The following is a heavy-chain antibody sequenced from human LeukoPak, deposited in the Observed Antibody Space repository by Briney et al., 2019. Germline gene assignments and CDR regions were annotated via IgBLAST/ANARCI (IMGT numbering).Heavy chain of an antibody. V-gene: IGHV1-69*13. CDR3: ARGQADYYDSSGYHWAFDI. CDR1: GYTFTSYY. CDR2: IIPIFGTA. Sequence: SVKVSCKASGYTFTSYYMHWVRQAPGQGLEWMGGIIPIFGTANYAQKFQGRVTITADESTSTAYMELSSLRSEDTAVYYCARGQADYYDSSGYHWAFDIWGQGTMVTVSS. D-gene: IGHD3-22*01. J-gene: IGHJ3*02.